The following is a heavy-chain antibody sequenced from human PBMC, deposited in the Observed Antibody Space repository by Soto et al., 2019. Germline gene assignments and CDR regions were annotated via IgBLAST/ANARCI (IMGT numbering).Heavy chain of an antibody. CDR2: ISDSGDRT. D-gene: IGHD3-10*01. Sequence: PGGSLRLSCASSGFTLSMSAVNWVRQAPGKGLEWVSYISDSGDRTYYTDSVKGRFTISRDNAKNSLSLQLNSLRAEDTAVYYCATRSGGGGAFDFWGQGTTVTVSS. J-gene: IGHJ3*01. CDR1: GFTLSMSA. V-gene: IGHV3-48*03. CDR3: ATRSGGGGAFDF.